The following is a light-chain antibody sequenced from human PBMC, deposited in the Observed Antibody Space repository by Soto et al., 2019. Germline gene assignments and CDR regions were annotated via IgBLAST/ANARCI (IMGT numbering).Light chain of an antibody. CDR2: VNS. Sequence: QSVLTQPPSMSGAPGQRVTISCTGSSSNIGAGYDVHWYQQLPGTAPKLLIYVNSNRPSGFPDRFSGSKSGTSASLAITGLQAEDEADYYCQSYDSSLSAVVFGGGTKLTVL. CDR1: SSNIGAGYD. V-gene: IGLV1-40*01. J-gene: IGLJ2*01. CDR3: QSYDSSLSAVV.